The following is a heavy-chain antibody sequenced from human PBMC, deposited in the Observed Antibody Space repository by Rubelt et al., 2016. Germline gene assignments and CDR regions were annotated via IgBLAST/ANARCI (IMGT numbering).Heavy chain of an antibody. J-gene: IGHJ4*02. D-gene: IGHD2-2*01. CDR2: INAGHGNT. Sequence: QVQLVQSGAEVKKPGASVKVSCKASGYTFTSYAMHLVRQAPGQRLERMGWINAGHGNTKYSQKFQGRVTLTREKSGGTPYWWLSSLRSEGTAVYYCARERGIVVVPAAIRALYWGQGTLVTVSS. V-gene: IGHV1-3*01. CDR3: ARERGIVVVPAAIRALY. CDR1: GYTFTSYA.